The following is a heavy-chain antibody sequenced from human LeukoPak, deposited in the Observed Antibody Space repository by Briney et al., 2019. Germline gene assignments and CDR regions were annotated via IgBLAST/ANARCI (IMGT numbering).Heavy chain of an antibody. J-gene: IGHJ2*01. CDR1: AFTFSSFA. D-gene: IGHD2-8*01. CDR3: AKHGVSSLFYFDL. Sequence: GGSLRLSCAASAFTFSSFAMSWVRQAPGKGLEWVSVISESGDYTNFADSAKGRFNISRDNSKSTLYLQLNSLRAEDTAVYHCAKHGVSSLFYFDLWGRGNLVTVSS. V-gene: IGHV3-23*01. CDR2: ISESGDYT.